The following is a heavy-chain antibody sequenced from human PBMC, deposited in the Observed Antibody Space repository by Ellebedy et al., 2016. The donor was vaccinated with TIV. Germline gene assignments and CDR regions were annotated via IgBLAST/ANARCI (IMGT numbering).Heavy chain of an antibody. D-gene: IGHD3-22*01. J-gene: IGHJ4*02. V-gene: IGHV3-23*01. CDR1: GFTFSSYS. CDR2: FGISGDTT. Sequence: GESLKISCAASGFTFSSYSMNWVRQAPGKGLEWVSGFGISGDTTYYADSVKGRFTISRDNSKNTLYLQMNSLRAEDTAVYYCAKGRGGGSDSSAPRYYFDYWGLGTLVTVSS. CDR3: AKGRGGGSDSSAPRYYFDY.